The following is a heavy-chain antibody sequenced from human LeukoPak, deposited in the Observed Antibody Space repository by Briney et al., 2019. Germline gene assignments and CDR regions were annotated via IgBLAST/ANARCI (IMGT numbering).Heavy chain of an antibody. D-gene: IGHD2-2*01. CDR1: GFTFSSYS. CDR2: INTDGSVT. V-gene: IGHV3-74*01. Sequence: GGSLRLSCAASGFTFSSYSMNWVRQAPGKGLEWVSHINTDGSVTTYAASVTGRFTISRDNAMDTLHLQMNSLRAEDTAVYYCARDGHQLTPFDYWGQGTLVTVSS. J-gene: IGHJ4*02. CDR3: ARDGHQLTPFDY.